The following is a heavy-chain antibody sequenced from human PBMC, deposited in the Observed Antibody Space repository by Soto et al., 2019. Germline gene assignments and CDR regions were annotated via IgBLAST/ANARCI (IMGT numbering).Heavy chain of an antibody. CDR2: ISSSSTI. CDR1: GFTFSSYS. J-gene: IGHJ6*02. CDR3: ARDSLELSYGMDV. D-gene: IGHD1-7*01. V-gene: IGHV3-48*02. Sequence: GGSLRLSCAASGFTFSSYSMNWVRQAPGKGLEWVSYISSSSTIYYADSVKGRFTISRDNAKNSLYLQMNSLRDEDTAVYYCARDSLELSYGMDVWGQGTTVTVSS.